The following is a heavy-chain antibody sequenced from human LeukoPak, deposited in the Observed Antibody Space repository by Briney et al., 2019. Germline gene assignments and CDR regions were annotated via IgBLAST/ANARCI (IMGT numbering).Heavy chain of an antibody. D-gene: IGHD6-19*01. CDR3: ARRSCYVDY. Sequence: PSETLSLTCTVSGGSMSTYYWSWIRQPPGKGLEWIGYIYDSLSTDYNPSLKSRVTISVDMSKNQFSLKLTSVTAADTAVYYCARRSCYVDYSGQRTLVTVSS. J-gene: IGHJ4*02. CDR1: GGSMSTYY. CDR2: IYDSLST. V-gene: IGHV4-59*01.